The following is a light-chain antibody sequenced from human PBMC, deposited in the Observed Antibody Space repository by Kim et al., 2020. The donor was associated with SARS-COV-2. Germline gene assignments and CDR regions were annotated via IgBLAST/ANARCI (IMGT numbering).Light chain of an antibody. CDR1: SGQSSYA. CDR3: QTWGTGIRV. J-gene: IGLJ1*01. Sequence: QLVLTQSPSASASLGASVKLTCTLSSGQSSYAIAWHQQQAEKGPRYLMTLNSDGSHSKGDGIPDRFSGSSSGAERYLTISSLQSEDEADYYCQTWGTGIRVFGTGTKVTVL. V-gene: IGLV4-69*01. CDR2: LNSDGSH.